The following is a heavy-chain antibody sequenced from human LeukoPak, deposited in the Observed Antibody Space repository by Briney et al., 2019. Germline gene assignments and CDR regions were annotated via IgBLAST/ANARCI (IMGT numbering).Heavy chain of an antibody. J-gene: IGHJ6*02. D-gene: IGHD3-10*01. V-gene: IGHV3-66*01. CDR1: GFTVSSNY. CDR2: IYSGGST. CDR3: ARDHTHLLWSGELPTYYYYGMDV. Sequence: GGSLKLSCAASGFTVSSNYMSWVRQVQGKGLEWVSVIYSGGSTYYADSVKCRFTISRDNSKNTLYLQMNSLRAEDTAVYYCARDHTHLLWSGELPTYYYYGMDVWGQGTTVTVSS.